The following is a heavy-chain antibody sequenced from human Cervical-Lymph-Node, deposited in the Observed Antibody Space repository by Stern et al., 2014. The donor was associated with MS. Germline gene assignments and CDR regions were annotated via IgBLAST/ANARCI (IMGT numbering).Heavy chain of an antibody. Sequence: VQLVESGAEVTKPGASVKVSCKTSGYKFTDFYIHWVRQAPGQGLTWMGRLNPSSGATDLAQTFQGRVTMTRDTSISTAYMELTGLTPGDTAVYYCARSITVTPLEFWGQGTLVAVSS. D-gene: IGHD4-17*01. CDR3: ARSITVTPLEF. CDR1: GYKFTDFY. V-gene: IGHV1-2*06. J-gene: IGHJ4*02. CDR2: LNPSSGAT.